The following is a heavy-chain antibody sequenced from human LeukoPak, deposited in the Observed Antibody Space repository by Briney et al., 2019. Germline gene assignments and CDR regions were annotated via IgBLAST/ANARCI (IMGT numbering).Heavy chain of an antibody. CDR1: GFTLSSYA. CDR2: ITRGGTT. V-gene: IGHV3-23*01. J-gene: IGHJ6*02. Sequence: GGSLRLSCAASGFTLSSYAMSGVRQAPGKGLEWVSGITRGGTTNHADSVRGRFTISRDKSRNTLYLQMNSLRVEDTAIYHCAKGFGMDVWGQGTTVTASS. CDR3: AKGFGMDV.